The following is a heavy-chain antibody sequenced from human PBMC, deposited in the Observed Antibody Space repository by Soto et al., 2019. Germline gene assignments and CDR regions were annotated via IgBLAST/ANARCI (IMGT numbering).Heavy chain of an antibody. Sequence: QPGGSLRLSCAASGFTFSSYAMSWVRQAPGKGLEWVSAISGSGGSTYYADSVKGRFTISRDNSKNTLYLQMNSLRAEDTAVYYCAKGYYYDSSGYYYFDYWGQGTLVTVSS. CDR1: GFTFSSYA. V-gene: IGHV3-23*01. CDR2: ISGSGGST. D-gene: IGHD3-22*01. CDR3: AKGYYYDSSGYYYFDY. J-gene: IGHJ4*02.